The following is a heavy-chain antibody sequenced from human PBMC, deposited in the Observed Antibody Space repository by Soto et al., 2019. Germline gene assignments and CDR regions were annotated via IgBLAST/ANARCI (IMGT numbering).Heavy chain of an antibody. J-gene: IGHJ4*02. CDR2: ISYSGST. CDR1: SDSISSYY. V-gene: IGHV4-59*01. CDR3: ARGTSWQLPFDY. D-gene: IGHD6-13*01. Sequence: TSETLSLTCTVSSDSISSYYWSWIRQPPGKRPEWIGYISYSGSTDYNPSLKSRVTISGDTSKNQFSLKVSSVTAADTAVYYCARGTSWQLPFDYWGQGTLVTVSS.